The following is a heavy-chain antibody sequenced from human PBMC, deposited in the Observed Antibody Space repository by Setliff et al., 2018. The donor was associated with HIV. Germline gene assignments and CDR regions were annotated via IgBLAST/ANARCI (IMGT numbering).Heavy chain of an antibody. V-gene: IGHV1-3*01. Sequence: ASVKVSCKASGYTFTTYSLHWVRQAPGHSLEWVGWINVGKGDTKYSQELQDRVTITRDTSANTAYMELSSLRSDDTAVYYCARDTYDSRGYFFGYWGQGILVTVSS. CDR2: INVGKGDT. J-gene: IGHJ4*02. D-gene: IGHD3-22*01. CDR3: ARDTYDSRGYFFGY. CDR1: GYTFTTYS.